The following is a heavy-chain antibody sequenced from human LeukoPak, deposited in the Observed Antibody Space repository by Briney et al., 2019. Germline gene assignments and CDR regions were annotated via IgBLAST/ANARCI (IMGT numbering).Heavy chain of an antibody. D-gene: IGHD5-12*01. CDR1: GYTFTSYY. CDR2: LNPSGGST. V-gene: IGHV1-46*01. CDR3: ARDGMATEERPELDWYFDP. Sequence: ASVKVSFKASGYTFTSYYMHWVRQAPGQGLEWMGILNPSGGSTSYAQKFQGRVTMTRDTSTSTVYMELSSLRSEDTAVYYCARDGMATEERPELDWYFDPWGRGTLVTVSS. J-gene: IGHJ2*01.